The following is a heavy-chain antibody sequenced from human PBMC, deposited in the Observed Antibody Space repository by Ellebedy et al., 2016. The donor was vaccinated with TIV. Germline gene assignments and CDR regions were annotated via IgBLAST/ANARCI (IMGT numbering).Heavy chain of an antibody. D-gene: IGHD5-18*01. CDR1: GFTFSNSN. J-gene: IGHJ2*01. V-gene: IGHV3-48*02. CDR3: ARDGAYNYDTYWYFDL. CDR2: ISTGSRNI. Sequence: GESLKISCEASGFTFSNSNLNWVRQAPGKGLEWVSYISTGSRNIYYADSVKGGFTISRDNAKNSLYLHMNSLRDEDTAVYYCARDGAYNYDTYWYFDLWGRGTLVTVSS.